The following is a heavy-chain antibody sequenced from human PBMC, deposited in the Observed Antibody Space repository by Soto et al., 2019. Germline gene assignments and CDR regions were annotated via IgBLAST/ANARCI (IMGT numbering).Heavy chain of an antibody. CDR2: ISAYTGNT. CDR3: ARGPESRSTAYFDY. Sequence: GASVKVSCKASGFPFTDYGFTWVRQATGEGLEWMGWISAYTGNTNYAQKVQGRVTMSTDTSTSTAYLELRSLRSDDTAVYYCARGPESRSTAYFDYWGQGTLVTVSS. CDR1: GFPFTDYG. D-gene: IGHD2-2*01. J-gene: IGHJ4*02. V-gene: IGHV1-18*01.